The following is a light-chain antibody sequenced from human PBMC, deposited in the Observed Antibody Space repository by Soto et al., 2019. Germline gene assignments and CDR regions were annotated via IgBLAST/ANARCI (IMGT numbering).Light chain of an antibody. CDR2: DTS. V-gene: IGKV3-15*01. CDR1: QTVSSN. CDR3: QQYGSSPST. Sequence: EIVMTQSPATLSVSPGERATLSCRASQTVSSNLAWYQQKPGQAPRLLIYDTSTRATGIPARFSGSGSGTEFTLTISSLQSEDFAVYYCQQYGSSPSTFGQGTKVEIK. J-gene: IGKJ1*01.